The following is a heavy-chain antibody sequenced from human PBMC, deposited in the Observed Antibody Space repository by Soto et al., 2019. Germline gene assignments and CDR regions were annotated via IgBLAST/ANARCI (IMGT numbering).Heavy chain of an antibody. V-gene: IGHV1-18*01. CDR1: GYTFTSYG. D-gene: IGHD6-19*01. CDR2: ISAYNGNT. Sequence: GASVKVSCKASGYTFTSYGISWVRQAPGQGLEWMGWISAYNGNTNYAQKLQGRVTMTTDTSTSTAYMELRSLRSDDTAVYYCARTVLGARRSGWYFGFNEGVIDYWGQGTLVTVSS. J-gene: IGHJ4*02. CDR3: ARTVLGARRSGWYFGFNEGVIDY.